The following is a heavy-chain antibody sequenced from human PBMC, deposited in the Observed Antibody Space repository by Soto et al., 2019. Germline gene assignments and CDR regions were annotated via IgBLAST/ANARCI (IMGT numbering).Heavy chain of an antibody. CDR1: GYIFTNYY. D-gene: IGHD3-22*01. CDR2: INLSADRT. V-gene: IGHV1-46*03. Sequence: ASVQVSCKASGYIFTNYYSHWVRQAPGQGLEWMGIINLSADRTSYAQKFQGRFTVTMDTSTSTVYMELGSLRSEDTAVYYCVRDPSSGYRSFDYWSQGTLVTVSS. J-gene: IGHJ4*02. CDR3: VRDPSSGYRSFDY.